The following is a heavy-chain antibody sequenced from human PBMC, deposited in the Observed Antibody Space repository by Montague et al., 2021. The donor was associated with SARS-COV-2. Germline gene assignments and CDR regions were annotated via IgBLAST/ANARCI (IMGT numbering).Heavy chain of an antibody. D-gene: IGHD3-9*01. CDR3: ARIRDYDILTGSYSGFDY. CDR2: IDWDDEK. J-gene: IGHJ4*02. CDR1: GSSLSTSGMC. Sequence: PALVKTTQTLTLTCTFSGSSLSTSGMCVSWIRQPPGKALEWLALIDWDDEKYYSTSLKTRLTISKDTSKNQVVLTMTNMDPVDTATYYCARIRDYDILTGSYSGFDYWGQGTLVTVSS. V-gene: IGHV2-70*01.